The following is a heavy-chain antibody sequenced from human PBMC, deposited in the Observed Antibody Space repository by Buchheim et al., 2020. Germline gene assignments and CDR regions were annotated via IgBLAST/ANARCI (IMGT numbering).Heavy chain of an antibody. CDR1: GGSITNGGYS. D-gene: IGHD2-8*01. Sequence: QLQLRESGSGLVKPSQTLSLTCAVSGGSITNGGYSWSWIRQPPGKGLEWIGYIYHSGSTAYNPSLKSRVTISIDRSKNQFSLRLTSVTAADTAVYYCARDRQMLFDHWGQGTL. CDR3: ARDRQMLFDH. CDR2: IYHSGST. V-gene: IGHV4-30-2*01. J-gene: IGHJ4*02.